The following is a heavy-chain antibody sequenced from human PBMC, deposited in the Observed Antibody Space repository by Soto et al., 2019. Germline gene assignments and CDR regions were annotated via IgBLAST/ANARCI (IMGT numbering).Heavy chain of an antibody. Sequence: QVQLQESGPGLVKPSQTLSLTCTVSGGSISSGGYYWSWIRQHPGKGLEWIGYIYYSGSTYYNPSLKSRVTISVDTSKNQFSLKLSSVTAADTAVYYCARVYIPLTYYDILTGHFDYWGQGTLVTVSS. J-gene: IGHJ4*02. CDR1: GGSISSGGYY. V-gene: IGHV4-31*03. CDR2: IYYSGST. D-gene: IGHD3-9*01. CDR3: ARVYIPLTYYDILTGHFDY.